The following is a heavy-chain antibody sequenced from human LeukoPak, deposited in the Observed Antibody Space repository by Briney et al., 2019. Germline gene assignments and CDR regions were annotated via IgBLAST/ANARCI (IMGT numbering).Heavy chain of an antibody. CDR2: ISGSGGST. J-gene: IGHJ4*02. CDR1: GFTFSSYA. D-gene: IGHD3-22*01. V-gene: IGHV3-23*01. Sequence: GGSLRLSCAASGFTFSSYAMSWVRQAPGKGLEWVSAISGSGGSTYYADSVKGRFTISRDNSKNTLYLQMNSLRAEDTAVYYCASPDYYDSGGYLLGYWGQGTLVTVSS. CDR3: ASPDYYDSGGYLLGY.